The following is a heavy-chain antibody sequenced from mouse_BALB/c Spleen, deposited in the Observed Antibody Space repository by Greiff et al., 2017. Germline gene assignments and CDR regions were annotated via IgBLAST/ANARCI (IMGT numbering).Heavy chain of an antibody. J-gene: IGHJ2*01. CDR3: ARYRGTTVVDYFDY. V-gene: IGHV5-17*02. D-gene: IGHD1-1*01. CDR1: GFTFSSFG. CDR2: ISSGSSTI. Sequence: EVQRVESGGGLVQPGGSRKLSCAASGFTFSSFGMHWVRQAPEKGLEWVAYISSGSSTIYYADTVKGRFTISRDNPKNTLFLQMTSLRSEDTAMYYCARYRGTTVVDYFDYWGQGTTLTVSS.